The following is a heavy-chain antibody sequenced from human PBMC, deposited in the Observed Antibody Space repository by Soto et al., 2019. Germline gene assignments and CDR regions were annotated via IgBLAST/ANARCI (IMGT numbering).Heavy chain of an antibody. CDR1: GGSFSGYY. J-gene: IGHJ6*02. V-gene: IGHV4-34*01. CDR2: INHSGST. Sequence: LSLTCAVYGGSFSGYYWSWIRQPPGKGLEWIGEINHSGSTNYNPSLKSRVTISVDTSKNQFSLKLSSVTAADTAVYYCARVRLIGMIVAYYYYGMDVWGQGTTVTVSS. CDR3: ARVRLIGMIVAYYYYGMDV. D-gene: IGHD3-22*01.